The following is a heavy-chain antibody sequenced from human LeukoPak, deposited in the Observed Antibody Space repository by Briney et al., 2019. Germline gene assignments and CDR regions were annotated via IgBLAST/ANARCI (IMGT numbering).Heavy chain of an antibody. J-gene: IGHJ6*03. Sequence: PGGSLRLSCAASGLTFKNAWMNWVRQAPGKGLEWVSYISSSSSTIYYADSVKGRFTVSRDNAKNSLYLHMNSLRAEDTAVYYCARFEYSSSSGIYYYMDVWGKGTTVTVSS. CDR3: ARFEYSSSSGIYYYMDV. V-gene: IGHV3-48*04. CDR2: ISSSSSTI. D-gene: IGHD6-6*01. CDR1: GLTFKNAW.